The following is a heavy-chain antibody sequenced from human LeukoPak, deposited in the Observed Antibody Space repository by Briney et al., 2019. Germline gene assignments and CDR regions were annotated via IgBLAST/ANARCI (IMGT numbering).Heavy chain of an antibody. Sequence: GGSLRLSCTGSGFTFSSFGMHWVRQAPGKGLEWVTLISYDGSNEHYADSVKGRFTISRDNSKNTLYLQMNSLRVEDTAVYYCAKDHSSGFVDYWGQGTLVTVSS. CDR3: AKDHSSGFVDY. D-gene: IGHD6-19*01. V-gene: IGHV3-30*18. CDR2: ISYDGSNE. J-gene: IGHJ4*02. CDR1: GFTFSSFG.